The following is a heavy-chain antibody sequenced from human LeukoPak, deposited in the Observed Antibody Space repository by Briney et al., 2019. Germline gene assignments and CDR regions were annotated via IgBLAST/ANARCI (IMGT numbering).Heavy chain of an antibody. CDR1: GFTFSGYY. J-gene: IGHJ6*03. CDR3: AKSEMYCNGGVCYAFCYMDV. CDR2: ISGSGGTT. V-gene: IGHV3-23*01. D-gene: IGHD2-8*02. Sequence: PGGSLRLSSVGSGFTFSGYYMSWVRQAPGKGLEWVSAISGSGGTTYYADSEKGRVTISRANTKKMMFMQMKSLRAEDPAMYYCAKSEMYCNGGVCYAFCYMDVWGKGTTVTISS.